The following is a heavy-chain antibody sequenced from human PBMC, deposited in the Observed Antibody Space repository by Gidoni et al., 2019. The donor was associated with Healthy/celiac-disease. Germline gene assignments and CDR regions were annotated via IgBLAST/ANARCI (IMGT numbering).Heavy chain of an antibody. Sequence: QVQLQESGPGLVKPSETLSLTCTVSGGSISSYYWSWIRQPPGKGLEWIGYIYYSGSTNYTPSLKSRVTISVDTSKNQFSLKLSSVTAADTAVYYCASHNYYDSSGYYSDYWGQGTLVTVSS. J-gene: IGHJ4*02. D-gene: IGHD3-22*01. CDR2: IYYSGST. V-gene: IGHV4-59*01. CDR1: GGSISSYY. CDR3: ASHNYYDSSGYYSDY.